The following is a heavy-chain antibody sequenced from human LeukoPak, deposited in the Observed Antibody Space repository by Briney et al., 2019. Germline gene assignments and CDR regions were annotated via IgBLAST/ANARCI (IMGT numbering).Heavy chain of an antibody. V-gene: IGHV3-23*01. Sequence: PGGSLRLSCAASGFTFSSYAMSWVRQAPGKGLEWVSAISGSGGSTYYADSVKGRFTISRDYSKNTLYLQMNSLRAEDTAVYYCAKGGASTGTTYVGYWGQGTLVTVSS. CDR3: AKGGASTGTTYVGY. CDR2: ISGSGGST. D-gene: IGHD1-1*01. J-gene: IGHJ4*02. CDR1: GFTFSSYA.